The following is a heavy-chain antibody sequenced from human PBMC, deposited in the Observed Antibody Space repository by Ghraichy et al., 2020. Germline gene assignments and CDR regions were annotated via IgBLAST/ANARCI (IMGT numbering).Heavy chain of an antibody. CDR2: IYYSGST. CDR3: ARDLSGDLISLY. V-gene: IGHV4-39*07. CDR1: GGSISSSDSY. Sequence: SETLSLTCSVSGGSISSSDSYCAWIRQPPGKGLEWIGSIYYSGSTYYNPSLKSRDTISVDTSKNQFSLRVSSVTAADTAVYYCARDLSGDLISLYWGQGTLVTVSS. D-gene: IGHD3-10*01. J-gene: IGHJ4*02.